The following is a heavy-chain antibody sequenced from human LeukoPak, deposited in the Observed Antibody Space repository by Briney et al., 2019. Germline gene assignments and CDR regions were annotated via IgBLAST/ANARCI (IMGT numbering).Heavy chain of an antibody. CDR2: IYTSGST. Sequence: SETLSLTCAVSGGSISSGSYYRSWIRQPAGKGLEWIGRIYTSGSTNYNPSLKSRVTISVDTSKNQFSLKLSSVTAADTAVYYCARDVPLYSGSSRDAFDIWGQGTMVTVSS. CDR3: ARDVPLYSGSSRDAFDI. CDR1: GGSISSGSYY. D-gene: IGHD1-26*01. V-gene: IGHV4-61*02. J-gene: IGHJ3*02.